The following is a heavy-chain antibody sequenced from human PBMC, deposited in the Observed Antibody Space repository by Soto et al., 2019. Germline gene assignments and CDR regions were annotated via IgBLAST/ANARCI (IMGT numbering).Heavy chain of an antibody. V-gene: IGHV3-74*01. CDR2: INPDGSRT. Sequence: EVQLVESGGGLVQPGGALRLSCAASGFTFSNYWMHWVRQAPGKGLMWVSRINPDGSRTTYADSVKGRFAISRDNAKNTVLLQLCSLRAEATALYYCLRVNLGSYDWFDPWGPGTLVTVSS. D-gene: IGHD3-16*01. CDR1: GFTFSNYW. CDR3: LRVNLGSYDWFDP. J-gene: IGHJ5*02.